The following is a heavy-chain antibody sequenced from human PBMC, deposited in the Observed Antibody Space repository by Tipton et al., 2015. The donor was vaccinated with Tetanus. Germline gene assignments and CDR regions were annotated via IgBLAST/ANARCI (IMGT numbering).Heavy chain of an antibody. Sequence: LRLSCTVSGDSISRGGYFRNWIRPRPGKGPEWVGYIYYSGDTYYNPSLKSRVSMLVDTSKNQFSLNLSSVTAADTAVYYCARDQGGGRVVRLNWLDPWGQGTLVTVSS. CDR1: GDSISRGGYF. J-gene: IGHJ5*02. V-gene: IGHV4-31*03. CDR3: ARDQGGGRVVRLNWLDP. CDR2: IYYSGDT. D-gene: IGHD6-6*01.